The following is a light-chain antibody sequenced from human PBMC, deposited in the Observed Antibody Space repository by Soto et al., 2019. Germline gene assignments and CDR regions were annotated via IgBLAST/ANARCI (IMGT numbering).Light chain of an antibody. Sequence: QSVLTQPPSASGSPGQSVTISCIGTSSDVGGYNYVSWYQQHPGKAPKLMIYEVSNRPSGVSNRFSGSKSGNTASLTISGLQAEDEADYYCSSYTSSSTRVFGTGTKVTVL. CDR1: SSDVGGYNY. CDR3: SSYTSSSTRV. J-gene: IGLJ1*01. CDR2: EVS. V-gene: IGLV2-14*01.